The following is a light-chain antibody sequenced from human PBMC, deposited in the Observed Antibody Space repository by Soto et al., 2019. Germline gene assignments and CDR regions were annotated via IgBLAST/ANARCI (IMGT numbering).Light chain of an antibody. CDR3: QQYGSWT. Sequence: VLTQSPGTLSLSPGERATLSCRASQSVTSNYLAWYQQKPGQATRILIFAASSRATGIPEKFSGSGSGTDFTLTISRLEPEDFAVYYCQQYGSWTFGQGTKVDIK. V-gene: IGKV3-20*01. J-gene: IGKJ1*01. CDR1: QSVTSNY. CDR2: AAS.